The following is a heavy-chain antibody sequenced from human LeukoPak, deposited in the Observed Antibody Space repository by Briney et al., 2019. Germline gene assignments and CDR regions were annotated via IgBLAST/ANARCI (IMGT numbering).Heavy chain of an antibody. CDR2: INPNSGGT. J-gene: IGHJ4*02. CDR1: GYTFISYY. D-gene: IGHD4-23*01. V-gene: IGHV1-2*02. Sequence: GSVKVSCKASGYTFISYYIHWVRQAPGQGLEWMGWINPNSGGTNYAQKFQGRVTMTRDTSISTAYMELSRLRSDDTAVYYCHAVLTNFDYWGQGTLVTVSS. CDR3: HAVLTNFDY.